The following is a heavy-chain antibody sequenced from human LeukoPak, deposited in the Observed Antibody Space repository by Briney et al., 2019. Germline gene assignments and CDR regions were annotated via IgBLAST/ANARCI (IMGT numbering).Heavy chain of an antibody. D-gene: IGHD3-9*01. CDR1: GFTFSPYA. J-gene: IGHJ6*02. CDR3: ARRPTGYPNYYYYFGMDV. V-gene: IGHV3-23*01. CDR2: ISGSGSDT. Sequence: GGSLRLSCAASGFTFSPYAMSWVRQAPGKGLEWVSVISGSGSDTYYAVSVMGRFTISRDNSKNTLYLQMNSLRAEDTAAYYCARRPTGYPNYYYYFGMDVWGQGTTVTVSS.